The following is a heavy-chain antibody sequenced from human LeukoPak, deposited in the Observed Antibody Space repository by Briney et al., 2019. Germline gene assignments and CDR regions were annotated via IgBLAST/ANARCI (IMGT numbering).Heavy chain of an antibody. J-gene: IGHJ4*02. CDR1: GFTVSSNY. D-gene: IGHD6-13*01. V-gene: IGHV3-66*01. CDR3: ARVGYTGTWYSSPPFDY. CDR2: IYSGGST. Sequence: GGSLRLSCAVSGFTVSSNYMSWVRQPPGKGLEWVSIIYSGGSTYYADSVKGRFTISRDNSKNTLYLQMNSLRAEDTAVYYCARVGYTGTWYSSPPFDYWGQGTLVTVSS.